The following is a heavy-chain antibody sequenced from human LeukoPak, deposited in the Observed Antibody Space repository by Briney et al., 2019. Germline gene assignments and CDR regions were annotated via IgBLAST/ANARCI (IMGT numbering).Heavy chain of an antibody. CDR3: ARDKDDILTGYYKGSFDY. D-gene: IGHD3-9*01. CDR2: IIPIFGTA. CDR1: GGTFSSYA. J-gene: IGHJ4*02. Sequence: ASVKVSCKASGGTFSSYAISWVRQAPGQGLEWMGGIIPIFGTANYAQKFQGRVTITADKSTSTAYMGLSSLRSEDTAVYYCARDKDDILTGYYKGSFDYWGQGTLVTVPS. V-gene: IGHV1-69*06.